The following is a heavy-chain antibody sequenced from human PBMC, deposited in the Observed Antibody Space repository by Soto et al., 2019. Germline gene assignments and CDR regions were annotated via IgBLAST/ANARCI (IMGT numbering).Heavy chain of an antibody. CDR1: GYTFTSYG. V-gene: IGHV1-18*01. J-gene: IGHJ4*02. CDR2: ISAYKRNT. Sequence: QVQLVQSGAEVKKPGASGKVSCKASGYTFTSYGIIWVRQAPGQGLEWMGWISAYKRNTNYPQKLQGRVTMTTDASASTAYMELRSLRSDDKAVYYCARETVAGTTGFDYWGEGTLVTVSS. D-gene: IGHD6-19*01. CDR3: ARETVAGTTGFDY.